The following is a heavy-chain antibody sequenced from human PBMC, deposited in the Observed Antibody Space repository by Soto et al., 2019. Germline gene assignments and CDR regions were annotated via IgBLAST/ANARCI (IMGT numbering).Heavy chain of an antibody. D-gene: IGHD5-12*01. CDR2: IIPIFGTA. CDR3: ARGGGGYNIGYYGMEV. CDR1: GGTFSSYA. V-gene: IGHV1-69*13. Sequence: SVKVSCKASGGTFSSYAISWVRQAPGQGLEWMGGIIPIFGTANYAQKFQGRVTITADESTSTAYMELSSLRSEDTAVYYCARGGGGYNIGYYGMEVWGQGTTVTVSS. J-gene: IGHJ6*02.